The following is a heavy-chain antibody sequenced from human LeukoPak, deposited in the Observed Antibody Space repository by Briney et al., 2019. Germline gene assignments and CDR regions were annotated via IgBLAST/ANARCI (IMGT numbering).Heavy chain of an antibody. CDR1: GDAITSDKYY. V-gene: IGHV4-39*01. Sequence: SETLSLTCTVSGDAITSDKYYWGWIRQPPGKGLEWIGNIHHSGSTYYSPSLKSRVTISVDTSKNQFSLKLSSVTAADTAVYYCARVCSGGSCYPSNWFDPWGQGTLVTVSS. D-gene: IGHD2-15*01. CDR2: IHHSGST. CDR3: ARVCSGGSCYPSNWFDP. J-gene: IGHJ5*02.